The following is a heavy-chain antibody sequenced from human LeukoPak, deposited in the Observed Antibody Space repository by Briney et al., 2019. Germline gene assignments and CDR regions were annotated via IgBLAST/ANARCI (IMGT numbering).Heavy chain of an antibody. CDR1: GFTFSKYW. CDR3: ASHDYGDYSPLDY. V-gene: IGHV3-7*01. D-gene: IGHD4-17*01. J-gene: IGHJ4*02. CDR2: IKQDGSEK. Sequence: PGGSPRLSCAASGFTFSKYWMTWVRQAPGKGLEWVASIKQDGSEKYYVDSVKGRFIISRDNAKNSLYLQMNSLTAEDTAVYYCASHDYGDYSPLDYWGQGTLVTVSS.